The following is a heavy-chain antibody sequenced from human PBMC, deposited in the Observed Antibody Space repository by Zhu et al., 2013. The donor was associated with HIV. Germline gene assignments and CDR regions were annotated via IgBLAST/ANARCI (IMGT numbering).Heavy chain of an antibody. V-gene: IGHV1-18*01. Sequence: QVQLVQSGAEMKKPGASVKVSCKAPGHTFTTYGITWVRQAPGQGLEWMGWISAYNGHTNFAQNLQGRVAMATDTSTGTAYMELRSLTSDDTAVYYCAEFGTGFDYWGQGNPGH. J-gene: IGHJ4*02. D-gene: IGHD3-16*01. CDR3: AEFGTGFDY. CDR1: GHTFTTYG. CDR2: ISAYNGHT.